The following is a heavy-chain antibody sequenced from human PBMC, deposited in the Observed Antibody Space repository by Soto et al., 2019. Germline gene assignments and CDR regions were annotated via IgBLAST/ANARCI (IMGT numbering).Heavy chain of an antibody. CDR1: GYSISAYY. V-gene: IGHV1-2*02. Sequence: ASVKVSCKASGYSISAYYIHWVRQAPGQGLEWMGWIDPKNGGTVSAQKFQGRLTMTRDTPISTVYMDLSGLTSDDTALYYCGRDDYGIFPYWGQGSLVTSPQ. D-gene: IGHD3-10*01. CDR3: GRDDYGIFPY. J-gene: IGHJ4*02. CDR2: IDPKNGGT.